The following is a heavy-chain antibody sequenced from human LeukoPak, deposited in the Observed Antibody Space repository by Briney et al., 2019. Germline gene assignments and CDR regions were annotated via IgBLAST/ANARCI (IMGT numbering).Heavy chain of an antibody. CDR1: GFTVNNYY. CDR2: IYRSGNT. Sequence: PGGSLRLSCAASGFTVNNYYMTWVRQAPGKGLEWVSVIYRSGNTYYADSVKGRFTISRDTSKNTLYLQMNSLRGEDTAVYYCAREAYGYYFDYWGQGTLVTVSS. J-gene: IGHJ4*02. CDR3: AREAYGYYFDY. V-gene: IGHV3-53*01. D-gene: IGHD3-10*01.